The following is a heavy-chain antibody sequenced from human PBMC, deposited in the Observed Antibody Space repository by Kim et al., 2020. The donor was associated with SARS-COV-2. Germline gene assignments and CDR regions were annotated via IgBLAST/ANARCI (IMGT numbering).Heavy chain of an antibody. Sequence: GGSLRLSCAASGFTFSTYAMHWVRQAPGKGLEWVAVVSYDGSNKYYADSVKGRFTISRDNSKNTLYLQMNSLRADDTAVYYCARPYGGNYYFDYWGQGTLVTVSS. CDR1: GFTFSTYA. D-gene: IGHD4-17*01. CDR2: VSYDGSNK. V-gene: IGHV3-30-3*01. J-gene: IGHJ4*02. CDR3: ARPYGGNYYFDY.